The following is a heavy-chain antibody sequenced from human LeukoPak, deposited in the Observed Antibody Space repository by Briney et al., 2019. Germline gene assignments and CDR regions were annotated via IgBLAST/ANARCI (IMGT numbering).Heavy chain of an antibody. V-gene: IGHV1-8*03. CDR2: MNPNSGNT. CDR3: ARGRKYQLPPRSPYYYYYMDV. J-gene: IGHJ6*03. D-gene: IGHD2-2*01. Sequence: GASVKVSCKASGYTFTSYDINWVRQATGQGLESMGWMNPNSGNTGYAQKFQGRVTITRNTSISTAYMELSSLRSEDTAVYYCARGRKYQLPPRSPYYYYYMDVWGKGTTVTVSS. CDR1: GYTFTSYD.